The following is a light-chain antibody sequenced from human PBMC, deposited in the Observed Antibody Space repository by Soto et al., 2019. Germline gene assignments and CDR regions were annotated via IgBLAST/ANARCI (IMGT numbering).Light chain of an antibody. CDR1: SSDVGYYNY. V-gene: IGLV2-11*01. Sequence: QSVLAQPRSVSGSPGQSVTISCTGTSSDVGYYNYVSWYQQYPGKAPKLMIYDVSGRPSGVPDRFSGSKSGNTASLTISGLQAEDEAYYSCCSYVGSFILVFGTGTTVTVL. CDR3: CSYVGSFILV. J-gene: IGLJ1*01. CDR2: DVS.